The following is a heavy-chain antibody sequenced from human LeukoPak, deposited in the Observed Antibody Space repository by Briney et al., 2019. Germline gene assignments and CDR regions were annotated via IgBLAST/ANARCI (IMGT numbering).Heavy chain of an antibody. CDR3: ARDSPYDPTGYFDY. Sequence: PSETLSLTCTVSGCSISSYYWSWIRQPAGKGLEWIGRIYTSGSTNYNPSLKSRVTMSVDTSKNQFSLKLSSVTAADTAVYYCARDSPYDPTGYFDYWGQGTLVTVSS. CDR2: IYTSGST. CDR1: GCSISSYY. V-gene: IGHV4-4*07. D-gene: IGHD3-22*01. J-gene: IGHJ4*02.